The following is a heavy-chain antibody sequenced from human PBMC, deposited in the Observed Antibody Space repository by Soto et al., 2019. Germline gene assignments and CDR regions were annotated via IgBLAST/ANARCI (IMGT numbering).Heavy chain of an antibody. Sequence: ALVNVSCKASGDTFTGYYMHWVRQAPGHGLEWMGWINPNSGGIKYAQKFQGRVTMTRDTSMSTADLEVSRLRSDETAVYYCARTKYYSSTSCYNRHFDYCGQGTLVTVPS. CDR2: INPNSGGI. D-gene: IGHD2-2*02. CDR3: ARTKYYSSTSCYNRHFDY. V-gene: IGHV1-2*02. J-gene: IGHJ4*02. CDR1: GDTFTGYY.